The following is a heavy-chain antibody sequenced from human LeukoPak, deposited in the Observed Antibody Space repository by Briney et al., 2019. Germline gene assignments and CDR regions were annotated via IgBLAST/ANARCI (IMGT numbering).Heavy chain of an antibody. Sequence: SQTLSLTCTVSGGSISSGDYYWSWLRQPPGKGLEWIGYIYYSGSTNYNPSLKSRVTISVDTSKHQFSLKLSSVTAADTAVYYCAREVAAAGTTDYYYYYGMDVWGQGTTVTVSS. V-gene: IGHV4-30-4*01. CDR3: AREVAAAGTTDYYYYYGMDV. CDR2: IYYSGST. CDR1: GGSISSGDYY. J-gene: IGHJ6*02. D-gene: IGHD6-13*01.